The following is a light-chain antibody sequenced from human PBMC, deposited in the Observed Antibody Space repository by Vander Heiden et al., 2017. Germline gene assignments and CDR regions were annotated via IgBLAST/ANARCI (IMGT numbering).Light chain of an antibody. V-gene: IGKV1-27*01. J-gene: IGKJ1*01. CDR1: QGISNY. CDR3: QKYNSAPPWT. Sequence: DIQMTQPPSSLSASVGDRVTITCRASQGISNYLAWYQQKPGKVPKLLIYAASTLQSGVPSRFSGSGSGTDFTLTISSLQPEDVATYYCQKYNSAPPWTFGQGTKVEIK. CDR2: AAS.